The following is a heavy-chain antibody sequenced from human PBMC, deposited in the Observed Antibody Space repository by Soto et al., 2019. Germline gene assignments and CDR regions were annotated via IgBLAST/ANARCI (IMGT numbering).Heavy chain of an antibody. D-gene: IGHD2-2*01. CDR3: ARSPIVVVPAASNWFDP. CDR1: GYTFTSYA. CDR2: INAGNGNT. Sequence: ASVKVSCKASGYTFTSYAMHWVRQAPGQRLEWMGWINAGNGNTKYSQKFQGRVTITRDTSASTAYMELSSLRSEDTAVYYCARSPIVVVPAASNWFDPWGQGTLVTVSS. V-gene: IGHV1-3*01. J-gene: IGHJ5*02.